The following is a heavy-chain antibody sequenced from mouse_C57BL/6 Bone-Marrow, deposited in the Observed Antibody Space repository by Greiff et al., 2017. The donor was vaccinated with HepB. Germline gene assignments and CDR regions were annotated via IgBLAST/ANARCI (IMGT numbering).Heavy chain of an antibody. CDR1: GFTFSDYG. J-gene: IGHJ2*01. V-gene: IGHV5-17*01. CDR2: ISSGSSTI. CDR3: ARELDRYFDY. Sequence: EVKVEESGGGLVKPGGSLKLSCAASGFTFSDYGMHWVRQAPEKGLEWVAYISSGSSTIYYADTVKGRFTISRDNAKNTLFLQMTSLRSEDTAMYYCARELDRYFDYWGQGTTLTVSS.